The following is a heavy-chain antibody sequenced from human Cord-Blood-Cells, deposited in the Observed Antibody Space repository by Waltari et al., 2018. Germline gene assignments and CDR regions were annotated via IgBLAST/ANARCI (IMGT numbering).Heavy chain of an antibody. D-gene: IGHD6-6*01. CDR3: AKVEYSSSSAFDI. Sequence: QVQLVESGGGVVQPGGSLRLSCPASGFTSSSDAMPWVRRAPGRRVEWVAFVRYDGATKYYADAVRGRFTISRDNSQNTLYLQMNSLRAEDTAVYCCAKVEYSSSSAFDIWGQGTMVTVSS. CDR1: GFTSSSDA. V-gene: IGHV3-30*02. J-gene: IGHJ3*02. CDR2: VRYDGATK.